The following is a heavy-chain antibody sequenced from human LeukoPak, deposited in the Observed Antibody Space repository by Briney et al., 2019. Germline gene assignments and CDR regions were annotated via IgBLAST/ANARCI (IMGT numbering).Heavy chain of an antibody. CDR2: ISYSGSTI. CDR3: ARGLYPDYYVSSGSSPPEH. CDR1: GFTFSNYA. V-gene: IGHV3-11*04. J-gene: IGHJ1*01. Sequence: PGGSLRLSCAASGFTFSNYAMSWVRQAPGKGLEWVSYISYSGSTIYYADSVKGRFTISRDNAENSLYLQMSSLRAEDTAVYYCARGLYPDYYVSSGSSPPEHWGQGTLVTVSS. D-gene: IGHD3-22*01.